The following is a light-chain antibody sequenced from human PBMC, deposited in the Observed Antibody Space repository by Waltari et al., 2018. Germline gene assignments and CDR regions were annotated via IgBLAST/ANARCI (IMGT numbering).Light chain of an antibody. CDR2: GVI. CDR1: SSNIGVST. Sequence: QSVLTQPPSASGTPGQRVTISCSGSSSNIGVSTVNWYQQFPGTAPNLLIYGVIHPPAGVPDRFSGSKSGTSASLAISGLQSEDEADYFCAAWDRSLRIVVFGGGTKLTVL. V-gene: IGLV1-44*01. J-gene: IGLJ2*01. CDR3: AAWDRSLRIVV.